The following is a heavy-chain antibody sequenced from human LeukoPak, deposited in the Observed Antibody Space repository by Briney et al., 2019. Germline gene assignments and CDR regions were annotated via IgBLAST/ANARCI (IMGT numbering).Heavy chain of an antibody. CDR3: ARLSTVVTPIPYFDY. Sequence: SETLSLTCTVSGGSISSSSYYWGWIRQPPGKGLEWIGSIYYSGSTYYNPSLKSRVTISVDTSKNQFSLKLSSVTAADTAVYYCARLSTVVTPIPYFDYWGQGTLVTVSS. CDR1: GGSISSSSYY. CDR2: IYYSGST. J-gene: IGHJ4*02. V-gene: IGHV4-39*01. D-gene: IGHD4-23*01.